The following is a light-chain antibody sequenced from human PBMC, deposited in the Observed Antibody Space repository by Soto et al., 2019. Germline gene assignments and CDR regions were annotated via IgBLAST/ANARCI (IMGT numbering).Light chain of an antibody. V-gene: IGKV3D-20*02. J-gene: IGKJ5*01. CDR2: GAS. CDR3: QQRSKWPIT. CDR1: QSVSNNY. Sequence: IVLTQSPGNLSLSPGERATLSCRASQSVSNNYLAWYQQKPGQAPRLLIYGASNRATGIPDRFSGSGSGTDFTLTISRLEPEDFAVYYCQQRSKWPITFGQGTRLEIK.